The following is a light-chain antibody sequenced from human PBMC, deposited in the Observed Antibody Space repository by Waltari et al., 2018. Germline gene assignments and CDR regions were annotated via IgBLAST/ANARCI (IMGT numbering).Light chain of an antibody. CDR2: GAS. CDR3: QQYNNWPGT. Sequence: EIVMTQSPATLSVSPGERATLSCRASQSVSSNLAWYQQKPGQAPRLLIYGASTRAPGIPARFSGRGSGTEFTLTISSLQSEDFAVYSCQQYNNWPGTFGQGTKVEIK. V-gene: IGKV3-15*01. CDR1: QSVSSN. J-gene: IGKJ1*01.